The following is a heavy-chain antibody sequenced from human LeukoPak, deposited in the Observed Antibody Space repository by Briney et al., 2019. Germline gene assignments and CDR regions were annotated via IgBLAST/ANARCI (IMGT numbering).Heavy chain of an antibody. D-gene: IGHD6-13*01. CDR1: GYTFTSYD. CDR3: ARLLYSSSWYRYYGMDV. J-gene: IGHJ6*02. CDR2: MNPNSGNT. V-gene: IGHV1-8*01. Sequence: ASVKVSCKASGYTFTSYDINWVRQATGQGLEWMGWMNPNSGNTGYAQKFQGRVTMTRNTSISTAYMELSSLRSEDTAVYYCARLLYSSSWYRYYGMDVWGQGTTVTVSS.